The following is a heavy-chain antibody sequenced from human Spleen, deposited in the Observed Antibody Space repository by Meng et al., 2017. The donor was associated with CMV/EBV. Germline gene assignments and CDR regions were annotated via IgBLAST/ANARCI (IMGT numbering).Heavy chain of an antibody. CDR2: ISTSGGTT. J-gene: IGHJ4*02. CDR1: GFTFNTYA. V-gene: IGHV3-23*01. D-gene: IGHD4-17*01. CDR3: AKDIQYCGDYRPDPFDY. Sequence: GESLKISCAASGFTFNTYAMSWVRQAPGRGLEWVSGISTSGGTTYYADSVKGRFTVSRDNSKNTLCLQMNSLRAEDTAVYYCAKDIQYCGDYRPDPFDYWGQGTLVTVSS.